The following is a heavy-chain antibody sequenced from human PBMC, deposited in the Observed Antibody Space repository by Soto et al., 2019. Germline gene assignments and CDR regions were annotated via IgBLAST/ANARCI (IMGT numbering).Heavy chain of an antibody. CDR3: ARSRARGLNWFDP. V-gene: IGHV4-30-4*01. J-gene: IGHJ5*02. Sequence: SETLSLTCTVSGGSISSGDYYWSWIRQPPGKGLEWIGYIYYSGSTYYNPSLKSRVTISVDTSKNQFSLKLSSVTAADTAVYYCARSRARGLNWFDPWGQGTLVTVSS. CDR2: IYYSGST. D-gene: IGHD1-26*01. CDR1: GGSISSGDYY.